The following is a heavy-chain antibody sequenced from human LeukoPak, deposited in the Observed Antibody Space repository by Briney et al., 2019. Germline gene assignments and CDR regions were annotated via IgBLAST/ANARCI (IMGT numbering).Heavy chain of an antibody. CDR1: GGSVSSYY. J-gene: IGHJ5*02. CDR2: IKSSGSS. D-gene: IGHD5-12*01. Sequence: PSETLSLTCTVSGGSVSSYYWSWIRQPPGKGLGWIGYIKSSGSSNYNPSLKSRVTISMDTSKNQFSLRLNSVTAADTAAYYCARDGTVATNWFDPWGQGTLVTVSS. CDR3: ARDGTVATNWFDP. V-gene: IGHV4-59*02.